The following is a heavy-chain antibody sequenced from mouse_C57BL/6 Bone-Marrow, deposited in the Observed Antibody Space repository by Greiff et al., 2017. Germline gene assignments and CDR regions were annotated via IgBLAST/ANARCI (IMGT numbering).Heavy chain of an antibody. D-gene: IGHD1-1*01. CDR3: AKNNGSSYCWYFDV. Sequence: QVQLQESGPGLVQPSQSLSITCTVSGFSLTSYGVHWVRQPPGKGLEWLGVIWSGGSTDYNAAFISRLSISKDNSKSQVFFKMNSLQADDTAIYYCAKNNGSSYCWYFDVWGTGTTVTVSS. J-gene: IGHJ1*03. V-gene: IGHV2-4*01. CDR2: IWSGGST. CDR1: GFSLTSYG.